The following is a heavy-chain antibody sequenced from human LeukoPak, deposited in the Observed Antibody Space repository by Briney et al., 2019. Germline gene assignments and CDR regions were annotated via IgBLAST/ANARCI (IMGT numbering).Heavy chain of an antibody. Sequence: SETLSLTCAVYGGSFSGYYWSWIRQPPGKGLEWIGEINHSGSTNYNPSLKSRVTISLDTSKNQFSLKLSSVSPADTAVYYCARQPALTHPHFDYCGEGTLVTVSS. J-gene: IGHJ4*02. CDR1: GGSFSGYY. CDR3: ARQPALTHPHFDY. V-gene: IGHV4-34*01. CDR2: INHSGST.